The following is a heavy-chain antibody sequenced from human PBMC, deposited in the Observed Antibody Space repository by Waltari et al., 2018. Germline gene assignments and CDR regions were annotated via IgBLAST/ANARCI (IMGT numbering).Heavy chain of an antibody. CDR2: IYYSGST. CDR1: GGSISSYY. Sequence: QVQLQESGPGLVKPSQNLSLTCTVSGGSISSYYWSWIQQPPGKGLEWIGYIYYSGSTNYNPSLKSRVTISVDTSKNQFSLKLSSVTAADTAVYYCARDITTGSGDGMDVWGQGTTVTVSS. CDR3: ARDITTGSGDGMDV. J-gene: IGHJ6*02. D-gene: IGHD1-1*01. V-gene: IGHV4-59*01.